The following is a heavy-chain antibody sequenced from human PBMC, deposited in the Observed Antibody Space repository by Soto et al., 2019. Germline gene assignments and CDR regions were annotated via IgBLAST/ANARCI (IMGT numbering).Heavy chain of an antibody. D-gene: IGHD4-17*01. CDR1: GFTFSNYG. CDR2: IWFDGTKK. J-gene: IGHJ4*02. Sequence: GGSLSLSCAASGFTFSNYGMHWVRQAPGKGLEWVAVIWFDGTKKYYADSLKGRLTISRDNSKDTLYLQMDNLRAEDTAVYFCARERSDYGDYLDYWGQGTLVTVSS. V-gene: IGHV3-33*01. CDR3: ARERSDYGDYLDY.